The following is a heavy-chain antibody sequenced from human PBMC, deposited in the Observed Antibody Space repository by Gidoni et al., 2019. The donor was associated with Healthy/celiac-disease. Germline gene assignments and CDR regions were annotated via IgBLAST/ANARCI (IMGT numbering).Heavy chain of an antibody. J-gene: IGHJ4*02. CDR2: IKSKTDGGTT. Sequence: EVQLVESGGGLVKPGGSLRLSCAASGFTFSNAWMSWVRQAPGKGLEWVGRIKSKTDGGTTDYAAPVKGRFTISRDDSKNTLYLQMNSLKTEDTAVYYCTTPRGYGERGHDYWGQGTLVTVSS. D-gene: IGHD5-18*01. CDR1: GFTFSNAW. CDR3: TTPRGYGERGHDY. V-gene: IGHV3-15*01.